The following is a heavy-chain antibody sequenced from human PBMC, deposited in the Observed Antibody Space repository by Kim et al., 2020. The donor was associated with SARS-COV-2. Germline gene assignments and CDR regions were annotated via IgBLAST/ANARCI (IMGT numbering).Heavy chain of an antibody. J-gene: IGHJ4*02. CDR1: GFTFSGSA. D-gene: IGHD5-12*01. CDR3: TRGAVGWYSGYDF. V-gene: IGHV3-73*01. CDR2: IRSKANSYAT. Sequence: GGSLRLSCAASGFTFSGSAMHWVRQASGKGLEWVGRIRSKANSYATAYAASVKGRFTISRDDSKNTAYLQMNSLKTEDTAVYYCTRGAVGWYSGYDFRGQGTLVTVSS.